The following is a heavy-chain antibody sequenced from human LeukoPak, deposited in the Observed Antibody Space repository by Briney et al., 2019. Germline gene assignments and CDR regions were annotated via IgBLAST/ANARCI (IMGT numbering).Heavy chain of an antibody. J-gene: IGHJ4*02. CDR1: GFTFSSYS. CDR2: IDSSTSHI. D-gene: IGHD6-13*01. CDR3: ARAAAGYGTSRIDY. V-gene: IGHV3-21*01. Sequence: GSLRLSCAASGFTFSSYSMNWVRQAPGKGLEWVSSIDSSTSHIYYADSVKGRFTISRDNAKNSLYLQMNSLRAEDTALYYCARAAAGYGTSRIDYWGQGTLVTVSS.